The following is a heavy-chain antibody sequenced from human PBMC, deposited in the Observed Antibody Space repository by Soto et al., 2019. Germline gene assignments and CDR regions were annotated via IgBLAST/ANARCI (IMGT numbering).Heavy chain of an antibody. J-gene: IGHJ6*02. CDR2: IIPIFGTA. CDR3: ARGHPPGYCGGDCYSGPYGMDV. CDR1: GGTFSSYA. D-gene: IGHD2-21*02. Sequence: QVQLVQSGAEVKKPGSSVKVSCKASGGTFSSYAISWVRQAPGQGLEWMGGIIPIFGTANYAQKFQGRVTITADESTSTAYMELSSLKSEDTAVYYCARGHPPGYCGGDCYSGPYGMDVWGQGTTVTVSS. V-gene: IGHV1-69*01.